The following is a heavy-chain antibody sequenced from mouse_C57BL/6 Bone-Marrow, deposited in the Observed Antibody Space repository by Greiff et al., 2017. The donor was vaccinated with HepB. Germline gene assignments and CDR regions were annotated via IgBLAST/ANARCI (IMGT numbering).Heavy chain of an antibody. CDR1: GYTFTDYN. D-gene: IGHD2-3*01. J-gene: IGHJ2*01. CDR2: INPNNGGT. Sequence: EVQLQQSGPELVKPGASVKMPCKASGYTFTDYNMHWVKQSHGKSLEWIGYINPNNGGTSYNQKFKGKATLTVNKSSSTAYMELRSLTSEDSAVYYCAPKDGYYKDFDYWGQGTTLTVSS. V-gene: IGHV1-22*01. CDR3: APKDGYYKDFDY.